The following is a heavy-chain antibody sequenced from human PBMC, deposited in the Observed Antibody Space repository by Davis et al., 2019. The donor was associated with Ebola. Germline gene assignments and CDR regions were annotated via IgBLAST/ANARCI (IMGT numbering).Heavy chain of an antibody. CDR2: ISWSSDIK. Sequence: LKISCAASGFIFADHSMHWVRQAPGKGPEWVSGISWSSDIKGYADSVEGRFTISRDNAKNSLYLQMNSLRAEDMALYYCAKGNWGNPFDIWGQGTMVTVSS. J-gene: IGHJ3*02. D-gene: IGHD7-27*01. CDR1: GFIFADHS. CDR3: AKGNWGNPFDI. V-gene: IGHV3-9*03.